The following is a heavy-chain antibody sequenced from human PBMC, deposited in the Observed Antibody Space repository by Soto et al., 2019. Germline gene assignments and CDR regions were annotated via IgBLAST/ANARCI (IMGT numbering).Heavy chain of an antibody. V-gene: IGHV3-33*01. Sequence: QVQLVESGGGVVQPGRSLRLSCAASGFTFSSYGMHWVRQAPGKGLEWVAVIWYDGSNKYYADSVKGRFTISRDNSKITLYLQMNSLRAEDTAVYYCAREGVIVVEGGYYFDYWGQGTLVTVSS. D-gene: IGHD3-22*01. CDR3: AREGVIVVEGGYYFDY. CDR1: GFTFSSYG. CDR2: IWYDGSNK. J-gene: IGHJ4*02.